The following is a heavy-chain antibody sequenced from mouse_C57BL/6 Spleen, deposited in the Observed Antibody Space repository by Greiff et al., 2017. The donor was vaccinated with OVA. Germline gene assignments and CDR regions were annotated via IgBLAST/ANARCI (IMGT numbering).Heavy chain of an antibody. Sequence: VQLQQPGAELVMPGASVKLSCKASGYTFTSYWMHWVKQRPGQGLEWIGEIDPSDSYTNYNQKFKGKSTLTVDKSSSTAYMQRSSLTSEDSAVYYCARGPYYSNQYYFDYWGQGTTLTVSS. D-gene: IGHD2-5*01. CDR3: ARGPYYSNQYYFDY. CDR1: GYTFTSYW. CDR2: IDPSDSYT. J-gene: IGHJ2*01. V-gene: IGHV1-69*01.